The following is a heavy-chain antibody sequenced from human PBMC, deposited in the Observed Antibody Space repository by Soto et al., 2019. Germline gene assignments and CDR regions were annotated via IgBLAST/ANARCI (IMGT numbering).Heavy chain of an antibody. CDR2: ISYDGSNK. J-gene: IGHJ4*02. V-gene: IGHV3-30-3*01. D-gene: IGHD3-3*01. CDR3: ARVSGTYGPFDY. CDR1: GFTFDDYA. Sequence: GGSLRLSCAASGFTFDDYAMHWVRQAPGKGLEWVAVISYDGSNKYYADSVKGRFTVSRDNSKNTLYLQMNSLRAEDTAVYYCARVSGTYGPFDYWGQGTLVTVSS.